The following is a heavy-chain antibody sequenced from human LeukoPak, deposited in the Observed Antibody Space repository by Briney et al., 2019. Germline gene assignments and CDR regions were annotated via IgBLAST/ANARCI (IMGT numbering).Heavy chain of an antibody. D-gene: IGHD2-2*02. CDR1: GGSISSGDYY. V-gene: IGHV4-30-4*01. J-gene: IGHJ5*02. CDR3: AREGYCSSTSCYISSWFDP. CDR2: IYYSGST. Sequence: PSETLSLTCTVSGGSISSGDYYWSWIHQPPGKGLEWIGYIYYSGSTYYNPSLKSRVTISVDTSKNQFSLKLSSVTAADTAVYYCAREGYCSSTSCYISSWFDPWGQGTLVTVSS.